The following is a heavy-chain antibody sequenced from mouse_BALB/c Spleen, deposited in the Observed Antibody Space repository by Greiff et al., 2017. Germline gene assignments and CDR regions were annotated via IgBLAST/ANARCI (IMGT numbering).Heavy chain of an antibody. Sequence: DVKLQESGPGLVKPSQSLSLTCTVTGYSITSDYAWNWIRQFPGNKLEWMGYISYSGSTSYNPSLKSRISITRETSKNQFFLQLNSVTTEDTATYYCASPYDYEGGAWFAYWGEGTLVTVSA. CDR2: ISYSGST. D-gene: IGHD2-4*01. J-gene: IGHJ3*01. CDR3: ASPYDYEGGAWFAY. CDR1: GYSITSDYA. V-gene: IGHV3-2*02.